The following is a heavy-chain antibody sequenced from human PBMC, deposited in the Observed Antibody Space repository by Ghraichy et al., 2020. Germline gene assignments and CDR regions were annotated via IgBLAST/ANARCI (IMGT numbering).Heavy chain of an antibody. CDR2: ISGSSSHI. V-gene: IGHV3-21*01. CDR1: GFTFENYD. J-gene: IGHJ5*02. D-gene: IGHD2-21*01. CDR3: ARRIPPARFKPIDL. Sequence: GGSLRLSCAASGFTFENYDMNWVRQAPGKGLEWVSGISGSSSHIYYADSLRGQPIISRDNAKNSLYLQMNGLRADDTAVYYCARRIPPARFKPIDLWGQGTLVIVSS.